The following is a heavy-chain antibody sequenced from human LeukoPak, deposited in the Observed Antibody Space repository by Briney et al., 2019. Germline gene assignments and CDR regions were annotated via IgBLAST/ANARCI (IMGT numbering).Heavy chain of an antibody. J-gene: IGHJ6*03. CDR2: FDPEDGET. CDR1: GYTLTELS. Sequence: ASVKVSCKVSGYTLTELSMHWVRQAPGKGLEWMGGFDPEDGETIYAQKFQGRVTMTEDTSTDTAYMELSSLRSEDTAVYYCAKNTVASGYYYYYMDVWGKGTTVTVSS. D-gene: IGHD4-23*01. V-gene: IGHV1-24*01. CDR3: AKNTVASGYYYYYMDV.